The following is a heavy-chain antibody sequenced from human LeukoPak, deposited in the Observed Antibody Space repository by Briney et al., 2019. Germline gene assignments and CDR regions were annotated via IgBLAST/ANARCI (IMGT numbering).Heavy chain of an antibody. D-gene: IGHD6-19*01. Sequence: ASVKVSCKASGYTFTGYYMHWVRQAPGQGLEWMGWINPNSGGTNYAQKFQGRVTMTRDTSISTAYMELSRLRSDDTAVYYCARVRAVAGTFDPWGQGTLVTVSS. V-gene: IGHV1-2*02. J-gene: IGHJ5*02. CDR2: INPNSGGT. CDR3: ARVRAVAGTFDP. CDR1: GYTFTGYY.